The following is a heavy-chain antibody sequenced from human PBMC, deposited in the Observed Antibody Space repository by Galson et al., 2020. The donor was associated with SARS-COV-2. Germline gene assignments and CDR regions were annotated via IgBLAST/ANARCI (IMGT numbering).Heavy chain of an antibody. CDR3: ARIVSRTVADTGRRGAFDI. CDR2: TDSDNNK. CDR1: GFSLSSRGMC. Sequence: ESGPTLVKHTQTLTLTCTFSGFSLSSRGMCASWIRQPPGKALEWLARTDSDNNKYYNTSLKTRLTISKDTSKNQVVLTMTNMDPVDTATYYCARIVSRTVADTGRRGAFDIWGQGTMVTVSS. D-gene: IGHD6-19*01. V-gene: IGHV2-70*11. J-gene: IGHJ3*02.